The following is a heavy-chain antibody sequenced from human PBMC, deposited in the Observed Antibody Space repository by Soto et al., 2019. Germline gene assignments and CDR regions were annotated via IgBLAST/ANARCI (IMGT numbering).Heavy chain of an antibody. CDR1: GFTFSSYA. D-gene: IGHD4-17*01. V-gene: IGHV3-30-3*01. CDR2: ISYDGSNK. J-gene: IGHJ4*02. Sequence: QVQLVESGGGVVQPGRSLRLSCAASGFTFSSYAMHWVRQAPGKGLEWVAVISYDGSNKYYADSVKGRFTISRDNSKNTLYLQMSSLRAEDTAVYYCARAVTHYYFDYWGQGTLVTVSS. CDR3: ARAVTHYYFDY.